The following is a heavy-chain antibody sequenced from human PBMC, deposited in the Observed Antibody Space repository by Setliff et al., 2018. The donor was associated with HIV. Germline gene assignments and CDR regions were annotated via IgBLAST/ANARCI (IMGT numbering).Heavy chain of an antibody. Sequence: SETLSLNCTVSGGSISSGNYFWNWKRQPAGKGLEWIGRIYTSGSTHYNHSLESRFTMSVDTSKTQFSLKLSSVTAADTAVYYCARGTGDYYDSSGSNCFDPWGQGTLVTVSS. V-gene: IGHV4-61*02. CDR2: IYTSGST. D-gene: IGHD3-22*01. J-gene: IGHJ5*02. CDR3: ARGTGDYYDSSGSNCFDP. CDR1: GGSISSGNYF.